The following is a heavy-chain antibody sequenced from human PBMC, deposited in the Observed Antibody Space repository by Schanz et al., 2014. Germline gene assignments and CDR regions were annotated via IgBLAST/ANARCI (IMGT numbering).Heavy chain of an antibody. D-gene: IGHD1-1*01. V-gene: IGHV3-23*01. CDR1: GFSFTTYA. Sequence: EVQLLESGGGLVQPGGSLRLSRASSGFSFTTYAMSWVRQAPGKGLEWVSSISSGGGSTYYADSVKGRFTISRDNSKNTLYLQMNGLRGEDTAVYYCAKDLDANYFDYWGQGILVTVSS. J-gene: IGHJ4*02. CDR2: ISSGGGST. CDR3: AKDLDANYFDY.